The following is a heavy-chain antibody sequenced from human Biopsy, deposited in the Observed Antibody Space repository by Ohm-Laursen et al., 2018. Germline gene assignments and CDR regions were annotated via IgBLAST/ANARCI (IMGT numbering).Heavy chain of an antibody. CDR2: IYNTETT. J-gene: IGHJ5*02. Sequence: GTLSLTCIVSGGPISSSTTYYWAWLRQPPGKGLEWIGSIYNTETTFYNPSLKSRVTISVDTSTNQFSLKVSSVTAADTALYFCARHPTGFWFDPWGHGTLVTVSS. CDR3: ARHPTGFWFDP. CDR1: GGPISSSTTYY. V-gene: IGHV4-39*01.